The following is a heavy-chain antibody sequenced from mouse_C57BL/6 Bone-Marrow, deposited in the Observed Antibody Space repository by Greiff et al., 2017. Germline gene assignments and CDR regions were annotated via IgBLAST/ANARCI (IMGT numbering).Heavy chain of an antibody. CDR3: ARSGDYDEDAMDY. D-gene: IGHD2-4*01. V-gene: IGHV1-20*01. CDR2: INPYNGDT. J-gene: IGHJ4*01. CDR1: GYSFTGYF. Sequence: VHVKQSGPELVKPGDSVKISCKASGYSFTGYFMNWVMQSHGKSLEWIGRINPYNGDTFYNQKFKGKATLTVDKSSSTAHMELRSLTSEDSAVYYCARSGDYDEDAMDYWGQGTSVTVSS.